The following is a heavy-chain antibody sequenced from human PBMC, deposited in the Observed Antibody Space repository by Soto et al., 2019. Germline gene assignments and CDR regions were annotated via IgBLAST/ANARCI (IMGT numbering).Heavy chain of an antibody. CDR1: GDSISTVDYF. CDR3: ARGRYCLTGRCFPNWFDS. J-gene: IGHJ5*01. V-gene: IGHV4-30-4*01. CDR2: IYKSATT. D-gene: IGHD2-15*01. Sequence: SETLSLTCSVSGDSISTVDYFWAWIRRPPGQALEYIGYIYKSATTYYNPSFESRVAISLDTSKNQFSLNVTSVTAADTAVYFCARGRYCLTGRCFPNWFDSWGQGTLVTVSS.